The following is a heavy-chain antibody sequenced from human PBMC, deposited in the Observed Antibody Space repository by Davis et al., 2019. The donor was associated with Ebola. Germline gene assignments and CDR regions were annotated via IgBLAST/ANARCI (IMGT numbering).Heavy chain of an antibody. V-gene: IGHV1-8*01. Sequence: ASVKVSCKASGYTFTSYDINWVRQATGQGFEWMGWMNPNSGNTGYAQKFQGRVTMTRNTYISTAYMELSSLRSEDTAVYYCARAQLVIPHYYNGMDVWGQGTTVTVSS. CDR3: ARAQLVIPHYYNGMDV. CDR1: GYTFTSYD. D-gene: IGHD3-9*01. CDR2: MNPNSGNT. J-gene: IGHJ6*02.